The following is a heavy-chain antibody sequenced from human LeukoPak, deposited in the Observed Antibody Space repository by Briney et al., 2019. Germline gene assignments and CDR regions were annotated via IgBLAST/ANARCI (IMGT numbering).Heavy chain of an antibody. CDR1: GFTFSDYY. J-gene: IGHJ4*02. Sequence: GWSLRLSCAATGFTFSDYYMSWIGQAPGKGLEGVSAISGSGGSTYYADSVKGRFTISRDNSKNTLYLQMNSLRAEDTAVYYCAKHDWQQLSPTSFDYWGQGTLVTVSS. CDR2: ISGSGGST. CDR3: AKHDWQQLSPTSFDY. D-gene: IGHD6-13*01. V-gene: IGHV3-23*01.